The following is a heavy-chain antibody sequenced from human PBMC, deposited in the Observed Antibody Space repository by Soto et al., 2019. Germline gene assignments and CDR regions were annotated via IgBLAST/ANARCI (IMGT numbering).Heavy chain of an antibody. CDR2: INPDGDRI. CDR3: ALDYTTTDDAFDV. J-gene: IGHJ3*01. D-gene: IGHD5-12*01. Sequence: QVQVVQSGAGVKRPGASVRLSCKASGDSSTSYYVNWVRQAPGQGLDWMGSINPDGDRIKYAQKLQDRVSMIRDMSTTTVYMDLYSLSPNDTALYYCALDYTTTDDAFDVWGLGTMVTVSS. CDR1: GDSSTSYY. V-gene: IGHV1-46*01.